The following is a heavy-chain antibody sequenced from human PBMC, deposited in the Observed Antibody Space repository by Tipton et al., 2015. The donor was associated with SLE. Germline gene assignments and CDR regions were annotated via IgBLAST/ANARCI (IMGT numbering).Heavy chain of an antibody. Sequence: SLRLSCAASGFTFSNYAMSWVRQAPGKGLEWVAGISGSGGSTYYGDSVKGRFTISRDNSKNTLYLQMNSLRAEDTAVYYCAREGPPIFGVVYYYYYYMDVWGKGTTVTVSS. CDR1: GFTFSNYA. J-gene: IGHJ6*03. CDR2: ISGSGGST. V-gene: IGHV3-23*01. D-gene: IGHD3-3*01. CDR3: AREGPPIFGVVYYYYYYMDV.